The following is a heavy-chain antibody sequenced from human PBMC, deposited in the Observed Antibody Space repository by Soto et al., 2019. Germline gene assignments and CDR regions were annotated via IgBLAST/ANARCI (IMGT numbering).Heavy chain of an antibody. J-gene: IGHJ1*01. D-gene: IGHD3-3*01. V-gene: IGHV4-39*01. CDR1: GGSISSSSYY. CDR3: ANTGPDDFWSGYYTRQFIQ. CDR2: IYYSGST. Sequence: TLSLTCTVSGGSISSSSYYWGWIRQPPGKGLEWIGSIYYSGSTYYNPALKSRVTISVDTSRNQFSLKLSSVTAADTAVNYCANTGPDDFWSGYYTRQFIQWGQGTLVTVSS.